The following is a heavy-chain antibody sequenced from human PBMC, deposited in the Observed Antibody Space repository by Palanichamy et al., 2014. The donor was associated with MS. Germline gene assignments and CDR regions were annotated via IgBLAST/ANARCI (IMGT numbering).Heavy chain of an antibody. Sequence: STNYNPSLKSRVTISVDTSKNQFSLKLSSVTAADTAVCYCARGGWELLQDQGWFEVVGAFDIWGQGTMVTVSS. CDR3: ARGGWELLQDQGWFEVVGAFDI. V-gene: IGHV4-59*09. CDR2: ST. J-gene: IGHJ3*02. D-gene: IGHD1-26*01.